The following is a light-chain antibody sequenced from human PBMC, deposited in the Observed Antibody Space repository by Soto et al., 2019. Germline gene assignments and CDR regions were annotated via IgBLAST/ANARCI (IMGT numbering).Light chain of an antibody. CDR1: SSDVGAYNY. CDR3: SSYAGRYTYV. Sequence: QSALTQPASVSGSPGQSITISCTGTSSDVGAYNYVSWYQQQSGKAPKLMIHEVSNRPSGVSNRFSGSKSGNTASLTISGLQAEDEADYYCSSYAGRYTYVFGTGTKSPS. V-gene: IGLV2-14*01. J-gene: IGLJ1*01. CDR2: EVS.